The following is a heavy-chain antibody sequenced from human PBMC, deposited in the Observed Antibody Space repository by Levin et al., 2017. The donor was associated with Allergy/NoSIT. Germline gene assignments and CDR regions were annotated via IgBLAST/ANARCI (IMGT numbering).Heavy chain of an antibody. V-gene: IGHV3-30*18. CDR3: AKDRGSGSSAIDY. J-gene: IGHJ4*02. Sequence: GGSLRLSCAASGFTFSSYDMHWVRQAPGKGLEWVAVISYDGSNKYYADSVKGRFTISRDNSKNTLYLQMNSLRAEDTAVYYCAKDRGSGSSAIDYWGQGTLVTVSS. D-gene: IGHD3-10*01. CDR2: ISYDGSNK. CDR1: GFTFSSYD.